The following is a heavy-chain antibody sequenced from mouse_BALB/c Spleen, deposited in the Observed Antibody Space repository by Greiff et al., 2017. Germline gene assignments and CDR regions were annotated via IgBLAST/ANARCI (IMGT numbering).Heavy chain of an antibody. Sequence: VHLVESGAELAKPGASVKMSCKASGYTFTSYWMHWVKQRPGQGLEWIGYINPSTGYTEYNQKFKDKATLTADKSSSTAYMQLSSLTSEDSAVYYCARSGMSAMDYWGQGTSVTVSS. V-gene: IGHV1-7*01. J-gene: IGHJ4*01. CDR2: INPSTGYT. CDR3: ARSGMSAMDY. CDR1: GYTFTSYW. D-gene: IGHD2-10*02.